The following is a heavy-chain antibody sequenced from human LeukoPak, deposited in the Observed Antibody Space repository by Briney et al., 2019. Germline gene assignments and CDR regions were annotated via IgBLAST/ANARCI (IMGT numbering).Heavy chain of an antibody. CDR1: GGTFSSYA. J-gene: IGHJ6*02. CDR3: ARGLTAISYYYYGMDV. V-gene: IGHV1-69*01. CDR2: IIPIFGTA. Sequence: GSSVKVSCKASGGTFSSYAISWVRQAPGQGLEWMGAIIPIFGTANYAQKFQGRVTITADESTSTAYMELSSLRSEDTAVYYCARGLTAISYYYYGMDVWGQGTTVTVSS. D-gene: IGHD2-21*02.